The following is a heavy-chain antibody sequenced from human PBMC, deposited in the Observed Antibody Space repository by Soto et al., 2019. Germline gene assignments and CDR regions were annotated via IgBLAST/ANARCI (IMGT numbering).Heavy chain of an antibody. Sequence: SIYAMHWVRQAPGKGLDWVSIISFDGKKIDYAGSVRGRFTISRDNSQNTLYLQMNSLTAEDTAVYYCAKDSSSSRNYYGMDVWGQGTTVTVSS. J-gene: IGHJ6*02. V-gene: IGHV3-30-3*02. CDR1: SIYA. D-gene: IGHD6-6*01. CDR3: AKDSSSSRNYYGMDV. CDR2: ISFDGKKI.